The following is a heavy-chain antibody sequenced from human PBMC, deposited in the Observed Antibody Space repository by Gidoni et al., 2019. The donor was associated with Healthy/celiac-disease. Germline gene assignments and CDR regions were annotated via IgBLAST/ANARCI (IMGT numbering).Heavy chain of an antibody. J-gene: IGHJ3*02. V-gene: IGHV4-34*01. D-gene: IGHD6-6*01. CDR3: ARSWWLVSIAARRGAFDI. CDR2: INHSGST. Sequence: GKGLEWIGEINHSGSTNYNPSLKSRVTISVDTSKNQFSLKLSSVTAADTAVYYCARSWWLVSIAARRGAFDIWGQGTMVTVSS.